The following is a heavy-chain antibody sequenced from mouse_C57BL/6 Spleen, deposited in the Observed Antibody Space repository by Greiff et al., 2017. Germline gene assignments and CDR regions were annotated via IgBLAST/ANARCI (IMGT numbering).Heavy chain of an antibody. J-gene: IGHJ1*03. Sequence: QVQLKQPGAELVMPGASVKLSCKASGYTFTSYWMHWVKQRPGQGLEWIGEIDPSASYTNYNQKFKGKSTLTVDKSSSTAYMQLSSLTSEDSAVYYGAGRDYGSSGDFDVWGKGTTVTVSS. CDR3: AGRDYGSSGDFDV. CDR1: GYTFTSYW. CDR2: IDPSASYT. D-gene: IGHD1-1*01. V-gene: IGHV1-69*01.